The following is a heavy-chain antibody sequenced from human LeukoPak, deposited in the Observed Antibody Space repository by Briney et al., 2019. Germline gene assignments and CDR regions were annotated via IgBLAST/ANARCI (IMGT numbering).Heavy chain of an antibody. J-gene: IGHJ5*02. CDR1: GYSFTSYW. D-gene: IGHD6-19*01. V-gene: IGHV5-10-1*01. Sequence: GESLKISCKGSGYSFTSYWISWVRQMPGKGLEWMGRIDPSDSYTNYSPSFQGHVTISADKSISTAYLQWSSLKASDTAMYYFARHSFVAGTLDWFDPWGQGTLVTVSS. CDR3: ARHSFVAGTLDWFDP. CDR2: IDPSDSYT.